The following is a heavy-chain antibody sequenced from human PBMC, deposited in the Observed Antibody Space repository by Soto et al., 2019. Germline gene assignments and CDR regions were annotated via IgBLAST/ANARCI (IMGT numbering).Heavy chain of an antibody. D-gene: IGHD3-16*01. CDR3: ARGARGGDGYKGIFDY. Sequence: QVQLVQSGAEGKKPGASVKVSCKASGYTFTSYYMHWVRQAPGQGLEWMGIINPSGGSTSYAQKFQGRVTMTRDTSTSTVYMELSSLRSEDTAVYYCARGARGGDGYKGIFDYWGQGTLVTVSS. CDR2: INPSGGST. CDR1: GYTFTSYY. J-gene: IGHJ4*02. V-gene: IGHV1-46*01.